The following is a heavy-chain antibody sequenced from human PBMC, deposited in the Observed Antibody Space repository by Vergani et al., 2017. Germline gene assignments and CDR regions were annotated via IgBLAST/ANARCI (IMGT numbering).Heavy chain of an antibody. CDR2: IDHTGRP. Sequence: QVQLQQWGGGLLKPSETLSLTCVVNGGSFTSYHWTWIRQSPGEGLEWVGDIDHTGRPDYNPSLKSRLTMSVDKSRNQFSLTLNSVTATDTAIYFCARVNTETNGQLYDYYYVDVWGQGTAVTVS. CDR1: GGSFTSYH. D-gene: IGHD4-11*01. CDR3: ARVNTETNGQLYDYYYVDV. J-gene: IGHJ6*03. V-gene: IGHV4-34*01.